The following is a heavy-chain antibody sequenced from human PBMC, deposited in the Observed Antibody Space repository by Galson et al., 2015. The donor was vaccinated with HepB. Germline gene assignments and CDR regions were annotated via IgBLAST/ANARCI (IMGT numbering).Heavy chain of an antibody. J-gene: IGHJ4*02. CDR2: IYHSGST. V-gene: IGHV4-30-2*01. CDR1: GGSISSGGYS. Sequence: LSLTCAVSGGSISSGGYSWSWIRQPPGKGLEWIGYIYHSGSTYYNPSLKSRVTISVDRSKNQFSLKLSSVTAADTAVYYCARSSAFYDSSGYYYDHWGQGTLVTVSS. D-gene: IGHD3-22*01. CDR3: ARSSAFYDSSGYYYDH.